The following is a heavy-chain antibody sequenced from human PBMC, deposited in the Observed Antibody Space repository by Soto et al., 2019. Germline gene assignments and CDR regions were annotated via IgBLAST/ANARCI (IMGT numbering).Heavy chain of an antibody. V-gene: IGHV5-10-1*01. CDR1: GYSFTAYC. CDR3: TRRASSSFYHFDF. Sequence: PGESLKISCHASGYSFTAYCITLVLQMPGKGLEWMATIDPSDSYFDYSPSFRGHVTFSVDRSITTVYLQWNSLKASDSAMYFCTRRASSSFYHFDFWGQGALVTVSS. J-gene: IGHJ4*02. CDR2: IDPSDSYF. D-gene: IGHD2-2*01.